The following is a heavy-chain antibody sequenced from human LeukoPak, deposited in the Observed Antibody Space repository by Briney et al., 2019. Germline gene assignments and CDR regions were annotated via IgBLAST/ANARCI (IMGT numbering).Heavy chain of an antibody. D-gene: IGHD1-14*01. CDR1: GYTFTTYY. CDR3: ARDPSNRYYTDV. V-gene: IGHV1-2*02. J-gene: IGHJ6*03. CDR2: INPKNGGT. Sequence: GASVKVSCKPSGYTFTTYYLHWVRQAPGQGLEWMGWINPKNGGTNHAQKFQGRFTMTRDTSINTAYMELSGLTSDDTAVYYCARDPSNRYYTDVWGIGTTVTVSS.